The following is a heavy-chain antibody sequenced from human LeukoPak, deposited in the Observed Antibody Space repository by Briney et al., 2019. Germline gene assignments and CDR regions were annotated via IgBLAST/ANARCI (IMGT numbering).Heavy chain of an antibody. Sequence: GGSLRLSCAAFGSTFSSDGMGWVRQAPGKGLEWVSVISGRGDSAYYADSVKGRFTISRDNSKNTLYLHMNSLRAEDTAVYCCAKGRSYRGGYYYFDYWGQGTLVTVSS. CDR2: ISGRGDSA. J-gene: IGHJ4*02. CDR1: GSTFSSDG. D-gene: IGHD5-18*01. V-gene: IGHV3-23*01. CDR3: AKGRSYRGGYYYFDY.